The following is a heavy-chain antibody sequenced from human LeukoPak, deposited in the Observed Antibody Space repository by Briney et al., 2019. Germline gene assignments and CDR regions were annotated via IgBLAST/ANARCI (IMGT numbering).Heavy chain of an antibody. CDR1: GGSIYGFY. J-gene: IGHJ6*04. D-gene: IGHD5-18*01. CDR3: ARGYGRQTNSGMDV. V-gene: IGHV4-59*01. Sequence: SETLSLTCTVSGGSIYGFYWSWIRQSPEKGLEWIGYVYFSGCTNYNPSLESRVTISIDTSKNQFSLKLSSVTTADTAVYYCARGYGRQTNSGMDVWGKGTTVTVSA. CDR2: VYFSGCT.